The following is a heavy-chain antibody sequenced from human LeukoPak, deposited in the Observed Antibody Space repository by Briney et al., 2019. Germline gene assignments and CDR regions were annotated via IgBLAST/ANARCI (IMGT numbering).Heavy chain of an antibody. CDR1: GGTFSSYA. Sequence: SVKVSCKASGGTFSSYAISWVRQAPGQGLEWMGGIIPIFGTANYAQKFQGRVTITADESTSTAYMELSSLRSEDTAVYYCARISRGWEQNLYFQHWGQGTLVTVSS. J-gene: IGHJ1*01. D-gene: IGHD6-19*01. V-gene: IGHV1-69*13. CDR2: IIPIFGTA. CDR3: ARISRGWEQNLYFQH.